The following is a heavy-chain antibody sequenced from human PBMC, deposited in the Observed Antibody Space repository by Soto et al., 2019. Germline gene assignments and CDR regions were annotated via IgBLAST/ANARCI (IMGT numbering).Heavy chain of an antibody. CDR2: ISGSGGST. D-gene: IGHD6-19*01. Sequence: GGSLRLSCAASGFTFSSYAMSWVRQAPGKGLEWVSAISGSGGSTYYADSVKGRFTISRDNSKNTLYLQMNSLRAEDTAVYYCARDSYGWYYFDYWGQGTLVTVSS. CDR3: ARDSYGWYYFDY. V-gene: IGHV3-23*01. CDR1: GFTFSSYA. J-gene: IGHJ4*02.